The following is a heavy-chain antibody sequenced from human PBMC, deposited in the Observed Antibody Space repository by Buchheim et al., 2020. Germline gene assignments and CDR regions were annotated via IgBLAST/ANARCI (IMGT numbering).Heavy chain of an antibody. CDR3: ARGDKDFWSGYRLDY. Sequence: QVQLQESGPGLVKPSETLSLTCTVSGGSISSYYWSWIRQPPGKGLEWIGYIYYSGSTNYNPSLKSRVTISVDTSKNQFSLKLSSVTAADTAVYYCARGDKDFWSGYRLDYWGQRTL. D-gene: IGHD3-3*01. J-gene: IGHJ4*02. CDR2: IYYSGST. V-gene: IGHV4-59*01. CDR1: GGSISSYY.